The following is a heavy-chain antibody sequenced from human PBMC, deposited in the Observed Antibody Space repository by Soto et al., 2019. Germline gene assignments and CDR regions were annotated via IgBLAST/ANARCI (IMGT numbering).Heavy chain of an antibody. CDR2: IYYSGST. Sequence: PPGKGLEWIGYIYYSGSTYYNPSLKSRVTISVDTSKNQFSLKLSSVTAADTAVYYCVRATYFSDSSGYTRCLDFWGQGTLVTVSS. D-gene: IGHD3-22*01. J-gene: IGHJ4*02. V-gene: IGHV4-30-4*01. CDR3: VRATYFSDSSGYTRCLDF.